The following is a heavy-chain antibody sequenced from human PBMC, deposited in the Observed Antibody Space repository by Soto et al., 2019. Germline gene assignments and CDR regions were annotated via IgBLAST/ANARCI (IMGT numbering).Heavy chain of an antibody. Sequence: SETLSLTCTVSGGSITTGGYFWSWIRQHPGKGLEWIGYIYYSGTTHYNPSLKSRVTISVDTSKNQFSLKLSSVTAADTAVYYCARVVSGSYFAYWGQGTLVTVSS. CDR1: GGSITTGGYF. J-gene: IGHJ4*02. V-gene: IGHV4-31*03. CDR3: ARVVSGSYFAY. CDR2: IYYSGTT. D-gene: IGHD1-26*01.